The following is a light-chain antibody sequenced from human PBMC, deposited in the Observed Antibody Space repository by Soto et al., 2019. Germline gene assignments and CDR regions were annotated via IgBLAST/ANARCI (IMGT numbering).Light chain of an antibody. CDR3: QQRSNWPPWT. CDR2: DAS. J-gene: IGKJ1*01. CDR1: QSVSSY. Sequence: EIVLTQSPATLSLSPGERATLSCRASQSVSSYLAWNQQKPGQAPRLLIYDASNRATGIPARFSGSGSGTDFTLTISSLEPEDFAVYYCQQRSNWPPWTFGQGTKVDI. V-gene: IGKV3-11*01.